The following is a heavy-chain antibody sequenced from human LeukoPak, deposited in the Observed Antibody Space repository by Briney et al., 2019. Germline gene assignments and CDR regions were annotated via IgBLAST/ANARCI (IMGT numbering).Heavy chain of an antibody. Sequence: PSETLSLTCTVSGGSISSYYWSWIRQPPGKGLEWTGYIYYSGSTNYNPSLKSRVTISVDTSKNQFSLKLSSVTAADTAVYYCARGARPYYDFWSGPYGMVVWGQGTTVTVSS. CDR2: IYYSGST. J-gene: IGHJ6*02. V-gene: IGHV4-59*01. CDR3: ARGARPYYDFWSGPYGMVV. CDR1: GGSISSYY. D-gene: IGHD3-3*01.